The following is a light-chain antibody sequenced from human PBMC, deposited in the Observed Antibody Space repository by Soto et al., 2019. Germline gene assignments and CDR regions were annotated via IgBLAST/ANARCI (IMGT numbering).Light chain of an antibody. CDR3: AAWDDSLHGLV. V-gene: IGLV1-44*01. CDR2: SNN. J-gene: IGLJ2*01. CDR1: SSNIGNNA. Sequence: QSVLTQPPSASGTPGQRVTISCSGSSSNIGNNAVNWYQQLPGTAPKLLIYSNNQRPSGVPDRFSGSKSGTSASRAISGLQSEDETDYYCAAWDDSLHGLVFGGGTKLTVL.